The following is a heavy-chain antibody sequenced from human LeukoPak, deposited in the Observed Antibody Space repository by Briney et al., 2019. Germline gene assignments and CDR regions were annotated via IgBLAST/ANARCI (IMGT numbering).Heavy chain of an antibody. CDR3: AREGVLVVVAVLYYYYGMDV. V-gene: IGHV1-18*03. CDR1: GYTFTSYG. J-gene: IGHJ6*02. D-gene: IGHD2-15*01. CDR2: ISAYNGNT. Sequence: ASVKVSCKASGYTFTSYGISWVRQAPGQGLEWMGWISAYNGNTNYAQKLQGRVTMTTDTSTSTAYMELRSLRSDDMAVYYCAREGVLVVVAVLYYYYGMDVWGQGTTVTVSS.